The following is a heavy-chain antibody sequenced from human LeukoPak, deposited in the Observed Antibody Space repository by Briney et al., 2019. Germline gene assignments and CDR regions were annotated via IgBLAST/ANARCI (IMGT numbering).Heavy chain of an antibody. J-gene: IGHJ4*02. D-gene: IGHD3-22*01. CDR2: IYYSGST. Sequence: MSSETLSLTCTVSGGSISSSSYYWGWIRQPPGKGLEWIGSIYYSGSTYYNPSLKSRVTISVDTSKNQFSLKLSSVTAADTAVYYCARAYHAITYYYDSRPIFDYWGQGTLVTVSS. CDR3: ARAYHAITYYYDSRPIFDY. V-gene: IGHV4-39*07. CDR1: GGSISSSSYY.